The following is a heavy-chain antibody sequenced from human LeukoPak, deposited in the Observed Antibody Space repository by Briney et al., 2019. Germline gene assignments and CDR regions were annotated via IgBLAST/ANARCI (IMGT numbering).Heavy chain of an antibody. CDR2: IYHSGST. D-gene: IGHD3-16*01. V-gene: IGHV4-38-2*01. CDR3: ARGRRGGAIVY. CDR1: GYSISSGYY. J-gene: IGHJ4*02. Sequence: SETLSLTCAVSGYSISSGYYWGWIRQPPGKGLEWIGSIYHSGSTYYSPSLKSRVTISVDTSKNQFSLKLSSVTAADTAVYYCARGRRGGAIVYWGQGTLVTVSS.